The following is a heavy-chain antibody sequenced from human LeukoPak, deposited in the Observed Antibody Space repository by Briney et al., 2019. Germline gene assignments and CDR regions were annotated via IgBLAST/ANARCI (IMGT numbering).Heavy chain of an antibody. Sequence: SETLSLTCTVSGGSISSSSYYWDWIRQPPGKGLEWIGSIYYSGSTNYNPSLKSRVTISADTSKNQFSLKLSSVTAADTAVYYCARSTRYSSSWYKYFQHWGQGTLVTVSS. J-gene: IGHJ1*01. CDR1: GGSISSSSYY. D-gene: IGHD6-13*01. CDR2: IYYSGST. V-gene: IGHV4-39*07. CDR3: ARSTRYSSSWYKYFQH.